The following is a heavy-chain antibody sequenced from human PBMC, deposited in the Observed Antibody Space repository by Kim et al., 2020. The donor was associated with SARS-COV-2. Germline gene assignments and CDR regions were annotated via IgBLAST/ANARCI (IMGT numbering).Heavy chain of an antibody. J-gene: IGHJ4*02. CDR2: INHSGST. CDR3: ARGRSGQLVW. Sequence: SETLSLTCAVYGGSFSGYYWSWIRQPPGKGLEWIGEINHSGSTNYNPSLKSRVTISVDTSKNQFSLKLSSVTAADTAAYYCARGRSGQLVWWGQGTLVT. D-gene: IGHD6-6*01. CDR1: GGSFSGYY. V-gene: IGHV4-34*01.